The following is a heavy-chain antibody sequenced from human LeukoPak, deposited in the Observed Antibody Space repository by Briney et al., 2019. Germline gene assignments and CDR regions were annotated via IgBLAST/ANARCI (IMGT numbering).Heavy chain of an antibody. CDR2: INHSGST. D-gene: IGHD6-19*01. Sequence: SETLSLTCAVYGGSFSGYYWSWIRQPPGKGLEWIGEINHSGSTNYNPSLKSRVTISVGTSKNQFSLKLSSVTAADTAVYYCARHRASAVATHFDYWGQGTLVTVSS. CDR1: GGSFSGYY. J-gene: IGHJ4*02. V-gene: IGHV4-34*01. CDR3: ARHRASAVATHFDY.